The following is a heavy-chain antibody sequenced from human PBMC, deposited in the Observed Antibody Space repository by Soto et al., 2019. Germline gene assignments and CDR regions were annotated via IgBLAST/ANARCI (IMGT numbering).Heavy chain of an antibody. CDR1: GFTFDDYA. D-gene: IGHD5-12*01. CDR2: ISWNSGSI. Sequence: GGSLRLSCAASGFTFDDYAMHWVRQAPGKGLEWVSGISWNSGSIGYADSVKGRFTISRDNAKNSLYLQMNSLRAEDTALYYCAKDGTEMATITNFDYWGQGTLVTVSS. J-gene: IGHJ4*02. CDR3: AKDGTEMATITNFDY. V-gene: IGHV3-9*01.